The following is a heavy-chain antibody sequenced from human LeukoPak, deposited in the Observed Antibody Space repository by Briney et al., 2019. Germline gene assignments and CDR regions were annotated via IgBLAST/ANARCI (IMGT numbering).Heavy chain of an antibody. CDR2: INHRGDT. CDR3: ARGPTISDTGYFDY. Sequence: PSETLSLTCAVYGGSFSSYYWSWIRQSPGNGLEWIAEINHRGDTNYNPSVKSRVTISVDTSKNQFSLKVTSLTAADTAVYYCARGPTISDTGYFDYWGQGTLVTVSS. V-gene: IGHV4-34*01. D-gene: IGHD2-21*02. CDR1: GGSFSSYY. J-gene: IGHJ4*03.